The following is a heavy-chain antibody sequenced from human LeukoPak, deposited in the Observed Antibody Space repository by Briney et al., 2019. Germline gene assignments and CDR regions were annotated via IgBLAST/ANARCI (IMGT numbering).Heavy chain of an antibody. J-gene: IGHJ4*02. CDR1: GGSISSGDYY. CDR3: AREIAGITVYRGYSLGVDY. V-gene: IGHV4-30-4*08. CDR2: IYYSGST. D-gene: IGHD5-18*01. Sequence: SQTLSLTCTVSGGSISSGDYYWSWIRQPPGKGLEWIGYIYYSGSTYYNPSLKSRVTISVDTSKSQFSLKLSSVTAADTAVYYCAREIAGITVYRGYSLGVDYWGQGTLVTVSS.